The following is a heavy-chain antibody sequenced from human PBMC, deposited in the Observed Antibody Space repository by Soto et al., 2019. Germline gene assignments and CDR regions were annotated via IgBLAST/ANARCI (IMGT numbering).Heavy chain of an antibody. V-gene: IGHV3-23*01. CDR2: ISGSGDNT. Sequence: EVQLLESGGGLVQPGGSLRLSCAASGFSFSSYAMSWVRQAPGKGLEWVSVISGSGDNTYFADSVKGRFTISRDNSKNTLYLQMNGLRAEDTAVYYCARTASYYYCYMDGWGKGTTVTVSS. CDR1: GFSFSSYA. J-gene: IGHJ6*03. CDR3: ARTASYYYCYMDG. D-gene: IGHD1-1*01.